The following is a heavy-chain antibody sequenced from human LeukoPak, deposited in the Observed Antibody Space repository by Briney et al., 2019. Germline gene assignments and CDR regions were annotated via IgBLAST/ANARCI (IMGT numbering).Heavy chain of an antibody. Sequence: PSETLSLTCAVSGGSISSYYWSWIRQPPGKGLEWIGYIYYSGSTNYNPSLKSRVTISVDTSKNQFSLKLNSVTAADTAVYYCARPLVVGHDAFEIWGQGTMVTVSS. CDR3: ARPLVVGHDAFEI. J-gene: IGHJ3*02. CDR2: IYYSGST. V-gene: IGHV4-59*08. D-gene: IGHD2-15*01. CDR1: GGSISSYY.